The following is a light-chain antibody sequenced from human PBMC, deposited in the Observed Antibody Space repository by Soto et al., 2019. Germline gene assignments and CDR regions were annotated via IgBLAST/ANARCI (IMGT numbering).Light chain of an antibody. CDR3: QQRSNWPIT. Sequence: EIVLTQSPGTLSFSAGERATLSCRSSQRVNSRYLAWYQQKPGQPPRLLIYDASTRATGIPARFSGSGSGTDFTLTISSLEPEDFAVYYCQQRSNWPITFGQGTRLEIK. CDR1: QRVNSRY. V-gene: IGKV3-11*01. J-gene: IGKJ5*01. CDR2: DAS.